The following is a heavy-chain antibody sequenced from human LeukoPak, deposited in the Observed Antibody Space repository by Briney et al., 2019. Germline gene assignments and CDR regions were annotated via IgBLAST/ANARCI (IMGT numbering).Heavy chain of an antibody. Sequence: GGSLRLSCAASGFTFSSYAMSWVRQAPGKGLEWVSAISGSGGSTYYADSMKGRFTISRDNSRNTLYLQMSSLRAEDTALYYCAKAIGGGDFGPEYWGQGTLVTVSS. CDR2: ISGSGGST. D-gene: IGHD2-21*02. CDR1: GFTFSSYA. CDR3: AKAIGGGDFGPEY. J-gene: IGHJ4*02. V-gene: IGHV3-23*01.